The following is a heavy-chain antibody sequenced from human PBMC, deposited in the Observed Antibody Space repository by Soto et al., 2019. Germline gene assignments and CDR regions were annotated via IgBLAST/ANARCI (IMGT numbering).Heavy chain of an antibody. J-gene: IGHJ3*01. CDR2: IHSDGSST. D-gene: IGHD1-26*01. CDR1: GFTFSYYW. CDR3: ARGDRGAFDL. V-gene: IGHV3-74*01. Sequence: EVQLLESGGGLVQPGASLRLSCAASGFTFSYYWMHWVRQAPGMGLVWVSRIHSDGSSTTYADSVKGRFTISRDNARNTLYLKMNSLRAEDTAVYYCARGDRGAFDLWGQGTVLTVSS.